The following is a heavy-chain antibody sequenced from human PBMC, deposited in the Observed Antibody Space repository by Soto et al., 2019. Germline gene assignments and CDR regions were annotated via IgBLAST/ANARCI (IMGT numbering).Heavy chain of an antibody. D-gene: IGHD5-18*01. CDR3: AKGPRIQLWLTNWFDP. J-gene: IGHJ5*02. CDR1: GFTFSSYA. V-gene: IGHV3-23*01. CDR2: ISGSGGST. Sequence: PGGSLRLSCAASGFTFSSYAMSWVRQAPGKGLEWVSAISGSGGSTYYADSVKDRFTISRDNSKNTLYLQMNSLRAEDTAVYYCAKGPRIQLWLTNWFDPWGQGTLVTVSS.